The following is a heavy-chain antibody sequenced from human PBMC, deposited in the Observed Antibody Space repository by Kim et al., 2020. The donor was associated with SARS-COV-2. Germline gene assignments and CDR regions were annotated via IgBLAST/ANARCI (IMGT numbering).Heavy chain of an antibody. J-gene: IGHJ4*02. V-gene: IGHV3-23*03. CDR3: AKGIRVRGYSYGYPYYFDY. Sequence: GGSLRLSCAASGFTFSSYAMSWVRQAPGKGLEWVSVIYSGGSSTYYADSVKGRFTISRDNSKNTLYLQMNSLRAEDTAVYYCAKGIRVRGYSYGYPYYFDYWGQGTLVTVSS. CDR2: IYSGGSST. D-gene: IGHD5-18*01. CDR1: GFTFSSYA.